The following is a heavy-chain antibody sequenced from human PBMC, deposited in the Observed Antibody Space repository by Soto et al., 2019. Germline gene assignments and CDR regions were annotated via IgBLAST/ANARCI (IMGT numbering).Heavy chain of an antibody. CDR3: AKDRKWEPIFDY. CDR2: ISYDGSNK. Sequence: GGSLRLSCAASGFTFSSYAMHWVRQAPGKGLEWVAVISYDGSNKYYADSAKGRFTISRDNSKNTLYLQMNSLRAEGTAVYYCAKDRKWEPIFDYWGQGTLVTV. CDR1: GFTFSSYA. J-gene: IGHJ4*02. V-gene: IGHV3-30*04. D-gene: IGHD1-26*01.